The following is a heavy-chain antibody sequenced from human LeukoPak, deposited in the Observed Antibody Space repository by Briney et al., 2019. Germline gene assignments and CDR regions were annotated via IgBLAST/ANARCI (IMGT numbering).Heavy chain of an antibody. D-gene: IGHD5-24*01. CDR1: GFTFSSYG. V-gene: IGHV3-48*04. Sequence: GGSLRLSCAASGFTFSSYGMHWVRQAPGKGLEWVSYISSSGSTIYYADSVKGRFTISRDNAKNSLYLQINTLRAEDTAVFYCARGAYKPFDYWGQGTLVTVSS. J-gene: IGHJ4*02. CDR2: ISSSGSTI. CDR3: ARGAYKPFDY.